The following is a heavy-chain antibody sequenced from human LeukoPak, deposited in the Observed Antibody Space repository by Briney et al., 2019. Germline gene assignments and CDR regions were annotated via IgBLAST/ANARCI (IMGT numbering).Heavy chain of an antibody. D-gene: IGHD1-14*01. CDR2: ISRSGNT. Sequence: KPSETLSLTCAVYGGSFSDYYWDWVRQPPGKGLEWIGKISRSGNTNYNPSLKSRVTISVDTSKNQFSLKLSSVTAADTAVYFCARGGPSELDPWGQGTLVTVSS. J-gene: IGHJ5*02. CDR1: GGSFSDYY. V-gene: IGHV4-34*01. CDR3: ARGGPSELDP.